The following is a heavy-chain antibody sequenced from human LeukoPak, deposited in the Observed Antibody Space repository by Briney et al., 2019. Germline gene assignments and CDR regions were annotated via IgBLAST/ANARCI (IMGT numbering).Heavy chain of an antibody. J-gene: IGHJ4*02. Sequence: ASVKVSCKASGYTFTGYYMNWVRQAPGQGLEWMGWINPNSGVTNHAQSFQGRVTMTRDTSISTAYMELTWLSSDDTAVYYCARERSNGGLRLDFWGQGTLVTASS. CDR3: ARERSNGGLRLDF. D-gene: IGHD3-16*01. CDR2: INPNSGVT. CDR1: GYTFTGYY. V-gene: IGHV1-2*02.